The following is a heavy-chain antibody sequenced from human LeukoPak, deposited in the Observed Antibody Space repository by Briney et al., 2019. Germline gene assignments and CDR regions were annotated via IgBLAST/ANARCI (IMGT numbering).Heavy chain of an antibody. D-gene: IGHD1-20*01. CDR2: IWYDGSNK. CDR3: ARAVFAGDLLTGYWYFDL. Sequence: GGSLRLSCAASGFTFTSSGFHWVRQAPGKGLEWVALIWYDGSNKYYADSVKGRFTISRDNSKNTVYLQMNSLRAEDTAVYYCARAVFAGDLLTGYWYFDLWGRGTLVTVSS. J-gene: IGHJ2*01. V-gene: IGHV3-33*01. CDR1: GFTFTSSG.